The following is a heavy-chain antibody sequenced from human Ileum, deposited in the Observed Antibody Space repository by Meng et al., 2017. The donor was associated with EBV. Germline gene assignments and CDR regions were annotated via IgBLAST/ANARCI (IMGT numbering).Heavy chain of an antibody. J-gene: IGHJ5*02. CDR2: INHSGST. CDR3: AREARSSGYHPGIGP. CDR1: GGFFSGYY. Sequence: VERRQGAAGCFKPSETLSLPGGFYGGFFSGYYWSWIRQSPGKGLEWIGEINHSGSTNYNPSLKSRVTISVDTSKNQFSLKLTSVTAADTAVYYCAREARSSGYHPGIGPWGQGTLVTVSS. V-gene: IGHV4-34*02. D-gene: IGHD3-22*01.